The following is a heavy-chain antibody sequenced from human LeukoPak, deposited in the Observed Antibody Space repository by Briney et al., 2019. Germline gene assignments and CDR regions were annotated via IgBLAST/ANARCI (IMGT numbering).Heavy chain of an antibody. D-gene: IGHD2-2*02. CDR1: GFTFSSYG. V-gene: IGHV3-30*02. CDR2: IRYDGSNK. J-gene: IGHJ4*02. CDR3: AKDHPPYQLLYRELDY. Sequence: GGSLRLSCAASGFTFSSYGMHWVRQAPGKGLEGVAFIRYDGSNKYYADSVKGRFTISRNNSKNTLYLQMNSLRAEDTAVYYCAKDHPPYQLLYRELDYWGQGTLVTVSS.